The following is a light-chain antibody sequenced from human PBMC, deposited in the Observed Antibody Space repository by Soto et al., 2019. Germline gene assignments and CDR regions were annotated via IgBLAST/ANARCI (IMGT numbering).Light chain of an antibody. CDR3: QQRSNWPGLT. Sequence: EIVLTQSPATLSLSPGERATLSSRASQRVSSYLAWYQQKPGQAPRLLIYDASNRATGIPARFSGSGSGTDFTLTISSLEPEDFAVYYCQQRSNWPGLTFGGGTKVEIK. CDR1: QRVSSY. V-gene: IGKV3-11*01. CDR2: DAS. J-gene: IGKJ4*01.